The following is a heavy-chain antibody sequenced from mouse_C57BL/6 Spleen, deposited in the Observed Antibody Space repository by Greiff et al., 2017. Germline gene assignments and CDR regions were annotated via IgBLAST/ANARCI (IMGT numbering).Heavy chain of an antibody. J-gene: IGHJ3*01. V-gene: IGHV1-26*01. Sequence: VQLQQSGPELVKPGASVKISCKASGYTFTDYYMNWVKQSHGKSLEWIGDINPNNGGTSYNQKFKGKATLTVDKSSSTAYMELRSLTSADSAVYYCARGGYDYDEGFAYWGQGTLVTVSA. CDR3: ARGGYDYDEGFAY. D-gene: IGHD2-4*01. CDR2: INPNNGGT. CDR1: GYTFTDYY.